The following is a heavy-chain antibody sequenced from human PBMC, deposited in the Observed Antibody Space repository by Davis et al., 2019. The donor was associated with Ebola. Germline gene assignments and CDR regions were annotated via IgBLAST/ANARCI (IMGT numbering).Heavy chain of an antibody. V-gene: IGHV4-34*01. Sequence: PSETLSLTCAVYGGSFSGYYWSWIRQPPGKGLEWIGEINHSGSTNYNPSLKSRVTISVDTSKNQFSLKLSSVTAADTAVYYCARVNGRYCSGGSCYWGTYYYYGMDVWGKGTTVTVSS. D-gene: IGHD2-15*01. CDR3: ARVNGRYCSGGSCYWGTYYYYGMDV. CDR1: GGSFSGYY. CDR2: INHSGST. J-gene: IGHJ6*04.